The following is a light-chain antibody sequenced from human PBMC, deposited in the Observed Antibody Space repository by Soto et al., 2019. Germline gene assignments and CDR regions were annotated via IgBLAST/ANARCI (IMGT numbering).Light chain of an antibody. CDR1: RGVSANY. Sequence: ENLLTQSPGTLSLSPGEGATLSCRASRGVSANYVAWYQQKPGPAPTLLIYGASIRAAGIPDRFSGSGSGTDFTLTIRRLEPDDFAVYYCQQYGSSPRTFGQGTKVDIK. V-gene: IGKV3-20*01. J-gene: IGKJ1*01. CDR2: GAS. CDR3: QQYGSSPRT.